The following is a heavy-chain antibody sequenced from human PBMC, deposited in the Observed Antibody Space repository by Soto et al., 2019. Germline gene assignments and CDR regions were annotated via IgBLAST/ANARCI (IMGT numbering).Heavy chain of an antibody. CDR3: APRDLNDAFDI. CDR1: GGSFSGYY. CDR2: VNHNGST. J-gene: IGHJ3*02. Sequence: QVQLQQWGAGLVKPSETLSLTCAVSGGSFSGYYWCWICQPPGKGLEWIGEVNHNGSTNNNPSLKRRVTMSVDTTKDQFSLKLRSVTAADTALYYYAPRDLNDAFDIWGQGTMVTVSS. V-gene: IGHV4-34*01.